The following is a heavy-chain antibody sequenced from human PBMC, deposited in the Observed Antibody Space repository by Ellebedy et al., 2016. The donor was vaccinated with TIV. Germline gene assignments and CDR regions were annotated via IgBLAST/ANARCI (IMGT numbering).Heavy chain of an antibody. CDR1: GFTVSGIY. CDR3: AREAYEFRSGYQYWYFDL. D-gene: IGHD3-3*01. CDR2: IYSGGNT. J-gene: IGHJ2*01. Sequence: LSLTCAASGFTVSGIYMSWVRQAPGKEPECVSVIYSGGNTYYADSVKGRFTISRDISSNTVYLQMNSLRAEDTAVYYCAREAYEFRSGYQYWYFDLWGRGTLVTVSS. V-gene: IGHV3-53*01.